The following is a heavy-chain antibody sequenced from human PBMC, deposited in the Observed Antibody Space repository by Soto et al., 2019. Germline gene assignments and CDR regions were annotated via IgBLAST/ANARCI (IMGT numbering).Heavy chain of an antibody. D-gene: IGHD5-18*01. CDR3: ARRGAMAAYYYYGMDV. V-gene: IGHV5-10-1*01. J-gene: IGHJ6*02. CDR2: IDPSDSYT. Sequence: LGESLKISCKGSGYSFTSYWISWVRQMPGKGLEWMGRIDPSDSYTNYSPSFQGHVTISADKSISTAYLQWSSLKASDTAMYYCARRGAMAAYYYYGMDVWGQGTTVTVSS. CDR1: GYSFTSYW.